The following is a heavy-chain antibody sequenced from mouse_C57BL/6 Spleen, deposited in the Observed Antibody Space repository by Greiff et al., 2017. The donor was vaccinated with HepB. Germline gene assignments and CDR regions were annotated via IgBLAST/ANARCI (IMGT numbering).Heavy chain of an antibody. J-gene: IGHJ4*01. Sequence: EVKVEESGGGLVKPGGSLKLSCAASGFTFSSYAMSWVRQTPEKRLEWVATISDGGSYTYYPDNVKGRFTISRDNAKNNLYLQMSHLKSEDTAMYYCARGGLWSYYAMDYWGQGTSVTVSS. V-gene: IGHV5-4*03. D-gene: IGHD1-1*02. CDR1: GFTFSSYA. CDR3: ARGGLWSYYAMDY. CDR2: ISDGGSYT.